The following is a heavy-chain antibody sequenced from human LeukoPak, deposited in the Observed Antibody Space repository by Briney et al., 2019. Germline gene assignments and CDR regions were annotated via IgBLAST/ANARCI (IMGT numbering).Heavy chain of an antibody. V-gene: IGHV3-23*05. Sequence: GGSLRLSCATSGFTFGTYVMSWVRQAPGKGLEWVSTITTGSSTFCADSVKGRFVISRDNARNTVRLQMNGLRPEDTAVYYCTNSGPGSGWSRCFFDFWGQGILVTVSS. CDR2: ITTGSST. D-gene: IGHD6-19*01. CDR1: GFTFGTYV. CDR3: TNSGPGSGWSRCFFDF. J-gene: IGHJ4*02.